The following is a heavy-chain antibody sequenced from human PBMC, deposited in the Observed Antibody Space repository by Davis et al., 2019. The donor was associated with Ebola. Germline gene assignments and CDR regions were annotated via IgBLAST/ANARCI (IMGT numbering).Heavy chain of an antibody. CDR3: ARGNYGDYIVLYYYNMDV. V-gene: IGHV4-59*01. J-gene: IGHJ6*02. Sequence: MPSETLFLTCTVSGGSINNYFWSWIRQPPGKGLEWIGNIHYLGNTNYNPSLKSRVTMSVDTSKSQFSLKLSSVTAADTAVYYCARGNYGDYIVLYYYNMDVWGQGTAVTVSS. CDR2: IHYLGNT. CDR1: GGSINNYF. D-gene: IGHD4-17*01.